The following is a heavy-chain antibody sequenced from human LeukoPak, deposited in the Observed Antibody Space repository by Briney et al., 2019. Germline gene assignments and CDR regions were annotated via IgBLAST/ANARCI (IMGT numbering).Heavy chain of an antibody. V-gene: IGHV4-59*13. Sequence: PSETLSLTCTVSVGSISGYFWSWVRQAPGTGLDWIGHIYYSGATNYNPSLRSRVTISVDTSKNQFSLKLRSVTAADTAVYYCARASIGIDYWGQGNLVTVSS. J-gene: IGHJ4*02. CDR3: ARASIGIDY. CDR1: VGSISGYF. CDR2: IYYSGAT.